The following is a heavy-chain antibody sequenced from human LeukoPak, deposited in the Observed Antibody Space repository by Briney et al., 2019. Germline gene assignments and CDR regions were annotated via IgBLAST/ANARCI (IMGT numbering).Heavy chain of an antibody. CDR2: INHSGSN. CDR3: ARYVAARRGYFDY. Sequence: SETLSLTCAVYGGSFSGYYWSWIRQPPGKGLEWIGAINHSGSNNYNPSLKSRVTISVETSKNQFSLKLSSVTAADTAVYYCARYVAARRGYFDYWGQGTLVTASS. V-gene: IGHV4-34*01. D-gene: IGHD6-6*01. J-gene: IGHJ4*02. CDR1: GGSFSGYY.